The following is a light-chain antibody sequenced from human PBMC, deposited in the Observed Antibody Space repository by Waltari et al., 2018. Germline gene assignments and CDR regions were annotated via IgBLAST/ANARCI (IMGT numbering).Light chain of an antibody. CDR3: CSYSGSSTSLG. Sequence: QSALTQPASVSGSPGQSITISCTGTSSDVRNYNLVSWYQQHPGTAPKLMIYEFTKRPSGVVNRVYGSKSGTTASLTISGLQADDEADYYCCSYSGSSTSLGFGTGTKVTV. CDR2: EFT. CDR1: SSDVRNYNL. V-gene: IGLV2-23*02. J-gene: IGLJ1*01.